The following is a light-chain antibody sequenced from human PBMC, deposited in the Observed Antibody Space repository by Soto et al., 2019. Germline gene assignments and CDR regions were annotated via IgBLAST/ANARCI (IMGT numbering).Light chain of an antibody. J-gene: IGKJ1*01. V-gene: IGKV1-5*03. Sequence: DIQMTQSPSSLSASVGDRVTIACQASQDISTWLAWYQQKPGKAPKLLIYKASGLESGVPSRFGGSGSGTEFTLTITSLQPDDFATYYCQQYSSYPWTFGQGTKVDIK. CDR2: KAS. CDR1: QDISTW. CDR3: QQYSSYPWT.